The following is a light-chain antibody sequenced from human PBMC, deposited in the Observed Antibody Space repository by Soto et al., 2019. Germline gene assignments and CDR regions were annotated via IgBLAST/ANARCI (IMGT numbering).Light chain of an antibody. V-gene: IGKV3-11*01. CDR3: QQRSSWPPFT. J-gene: IGKJ3*01. CDR2: DAT. Sequence: EIVLTQSPATLSLSPGEKATLSCRASQNVRNYLAWYQQRPGQPPRLLIYDATNRATGIPVRFSGSGSGTDFTLTISSLETEDFAVYYCQQRSSWPPFTFGPGTKVGFK. CDR1: QNVRNY.